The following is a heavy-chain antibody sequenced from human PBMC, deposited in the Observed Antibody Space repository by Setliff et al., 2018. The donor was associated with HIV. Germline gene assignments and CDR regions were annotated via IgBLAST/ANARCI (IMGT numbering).Heavy chain of an antibody. CDR2: IYYSGST. D-gene: IGHD4-17*01. CDR1: GGSFSSYY. J-gene: IGHJ4*02. Sequence: SSETLSLTCAVYGGSFSSYYWTWIRQPPGKGLEWIGYIYYSGSTNYNPSLKSRVTISVATSKNQFSLRLSSVTAADTAVYYCARLHGDFYFDLWGQGTLVTVSS. V-gene: IGHV4-59*01. CDR3: ARLHGDFYFDL.